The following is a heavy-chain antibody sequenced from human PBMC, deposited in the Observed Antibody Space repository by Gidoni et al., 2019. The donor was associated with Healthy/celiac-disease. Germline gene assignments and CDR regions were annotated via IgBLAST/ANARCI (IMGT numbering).Heavy chain of an antibody. CDR3: AKVLQLYYYYYGMDV. Sequence: QVQLVESGGGVVQPGRSLRLSCAASGFTFSSYGMHWVRQAPGKGLEWVAVISYDGRNKYYADSVKGRFTISRDNSKNTLYLQMNSLRAEDTAVYYCAKVLQLYYYYYGMDVWGQGTTVTVSS. D-gene: IGHD1-1*01. J-gene: IGHJ6*02. CDR1: GFTFSSYG. CDR2: ISYDGRNK. V-gene: IGHV3-30*18.